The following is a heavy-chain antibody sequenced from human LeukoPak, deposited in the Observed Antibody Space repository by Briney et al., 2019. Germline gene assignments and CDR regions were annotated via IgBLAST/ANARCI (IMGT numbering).Heavy chain of an antibody. CDR1: GFRFSYYW. CDR3: ARGWGDCSTVSCYTGGDVFDI. J-gene: IGHJ3*02. CDR2: IKYDGSEK. Sequence: GGSLRLSCGASGFRFSYYWTTWVRQGPRKGLEWVANIKYDGSEKHYVESVKGRFTISRDNAKNSLYLQMDSLRVEDTAVYFCARGWGDCSTVSCYTGGDVFDIWGQGTKVTVSS. V-gene: IGHV3-7*01. D-gene: IGHD2-2*02.